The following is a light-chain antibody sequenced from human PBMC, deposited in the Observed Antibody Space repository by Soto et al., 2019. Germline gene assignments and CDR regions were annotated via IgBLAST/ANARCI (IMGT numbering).Light chain of an antibody. CDR2: KAS. CDR1: QSISSW. J-gene: IGKJ1*01. Sequence: DIQMTQSPSTLSASVGDRVTITCRASQSISSWLAWYQQKPGKAPKLLIYKASSLESGVPSRFSGSGSGTEFTLTISSLRPDDFATYYCQQYKGTFGQGTKVDIK. V-gene: IGKV1-5*03. CDR3: QQYKGT.